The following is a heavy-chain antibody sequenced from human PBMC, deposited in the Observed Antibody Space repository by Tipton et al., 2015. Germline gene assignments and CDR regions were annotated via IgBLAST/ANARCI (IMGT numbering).Heavy chain of an antibody. CDR2: ITWNGGSI. Sequence: SLRLSCVVSGFTFDDYAMHWVRQAPGKGLEWVSGITWNGGSIGYADSVKGRFTISRDNAKNSLYLQMNSLRAEDTALYYCAKDISSGSSPLDYTYYHGMDVWGQGTTVTVSS. CDR1: GFTFDDYA. V-gene: IGHV3-9*01. J-gene: IGHJ6*02. D-gene: IGHD1-26*01. CDR3: AKDISSGSSPLDYTYYHGMDV.